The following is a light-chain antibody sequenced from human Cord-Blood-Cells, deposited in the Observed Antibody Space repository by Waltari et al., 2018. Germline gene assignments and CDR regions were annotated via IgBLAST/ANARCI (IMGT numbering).Light chain of an antibody. CDR3: QQYYSTPPT. Sequence: DIVMTQSPDSLAVSLGEKATINCKSSQSVLYSPHNQNYLAWYQQKPGQPAKLLIYWATTRESGIPARFSCSGYGTDFTLTISSLQAEDVAVYYCQQYYSTPPTFGGGTKVEIK. CDR2: WAT. CDR1: QSVLYSPHNQNY. V-gene: IGKV4-1*01. J-gene: IGKJ4*01.